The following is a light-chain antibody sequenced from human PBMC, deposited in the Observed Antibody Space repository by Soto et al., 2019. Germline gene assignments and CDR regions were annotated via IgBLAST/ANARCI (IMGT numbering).Light chain of an antibody. V-gene: IGKV3-15*01. Sequence: EIVMTQSPATLSVSPGERAALSCRATQSVSSNFAWYQQKPGQAPRLLIYGASTRATGIPARFSGGGSGTDFTLTISSLQSEDFAVYYCQQYNNWPYTFGQGTKLEIK. CDR2: GAS. CDR3: QQYNNWPYT. CDR1: QSVSSN. J-gene: IGKJ2*01.